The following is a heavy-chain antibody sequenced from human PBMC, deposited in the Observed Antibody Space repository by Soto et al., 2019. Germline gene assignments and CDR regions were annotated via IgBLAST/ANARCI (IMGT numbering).Heavy chain of an antibody. J-gene: IGHJ4*02. D-gene: IGHD3-16*01. CDR3: ARDFYEFGSLEPPFY. Sequence: HPGGSLRLSCAASGFTFSSYGMHWVRQAPGKGLEWVAVIWYDGSNKYYADSVKGRFTISRGNSKNTLYLQMNSLRAEDTAVYYCARDFYEFGSLEPPFYWGQGTLVTVSS. V-gene: IGHV3-33*01. CDR1: GFTFSSYG. CDR2: IWYDGSNK.